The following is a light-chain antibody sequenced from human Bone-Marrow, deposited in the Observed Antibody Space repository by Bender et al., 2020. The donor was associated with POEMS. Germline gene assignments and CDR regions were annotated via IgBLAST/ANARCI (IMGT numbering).Light chain of an antibody. Sequence: QSVVAQPPSISGTPGQRVTISCSGSDSNIGMYYVHWYQHLPGMAPKLLIYYDDLLTPGVSDRFSASKSGTSASLAISELQSEDEALYYCSAWDDSLSGRVFGGGTKLTVL. V-gene: IGLV1-36*01. CDR2: YDD. CDR1: DSNIGMYY. J-gene: IGLJ3*02. CDR3: SAWDDSLSGRV.